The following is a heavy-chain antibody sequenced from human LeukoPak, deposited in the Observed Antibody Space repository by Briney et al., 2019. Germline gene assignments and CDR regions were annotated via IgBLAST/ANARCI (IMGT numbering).Heavy chain of an antibody. CDR2: IYYSGST. J-gene: IGHJ6*03. D-gene: IGHD2-2*01. CDR3: ARQRRYCSSTSCYDGTNYYYYYMDV. V-gene: IGHV4-39*01. Sequence: SETLSLTCTVSGGSISSSSYYWGWIRQPPGKGLEWIGSIYYSGSTYYNPSLKSRVTISVDTSKNQFSLKLSSVTAADTAVYYCARQRRYCSSTSCYDGTNYYYYYMDVWGKGTTVTVSS. CDR1: GGSISSSSYY.